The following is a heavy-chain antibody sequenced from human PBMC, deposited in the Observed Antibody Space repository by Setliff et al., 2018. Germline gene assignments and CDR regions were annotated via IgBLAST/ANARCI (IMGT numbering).Heavy chain of an antibody. CDR1: GGSISSSNW. CDR3: ARRYNFWSGYFDY. Sequence: PSETLSLTCAVSGGSISSSNWWSWVRQPPGKGLEWIGEIYHSGSTNYNPSLKSRVTISVDTSKNQFSLKLSSVTAADTAVYYCARRYNFWSGYFDYWGQGTLVTVSS. CDR2: IYHSGST. D-gene: IGHD3-3*01. V-gene: IGHV4-4*02. J-gene: IGHJ4*02.